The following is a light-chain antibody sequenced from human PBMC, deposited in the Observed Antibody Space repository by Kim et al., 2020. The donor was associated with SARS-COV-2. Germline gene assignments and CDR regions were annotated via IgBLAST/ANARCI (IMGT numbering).Light chain of an antibody. CDR3: QQYNNWPPYT. CDR2: GAS. CDR1: QGVSSN. V-gene: IGKV3-15*01. Sequence: VSPGERATLSCRASQGVSSNLAWYQQKPGQAPRLLIYGASTRATGIPARFSGSGSGTQFTLTISSLQSEDFAVYYCQQYNNWPPYTFGQGDQAGD. J-gene: IGKJ2*01.